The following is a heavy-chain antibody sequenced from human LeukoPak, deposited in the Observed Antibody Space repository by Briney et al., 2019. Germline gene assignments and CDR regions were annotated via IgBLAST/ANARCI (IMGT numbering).Heavy chain of an antibody. CDR2: ISGSGGST. D-gene: IGHD2-21*02. Sequence: GGSLRLSCAASGFTFSSYAMSWVRQAPGKGLEWVSAISGSGGSTYYADSVKGRFTISRDNSKNTLCLQMNSLRAEDTAVYYCASASWMVVTAILGGAFDIWGQGTMVTVSS. J-gene: IGHJ3*02. V-gene: IGHV3-23*01. CDR1: GFTFSSYA. CDR3: ASASWMVVTAILGGAFDI.